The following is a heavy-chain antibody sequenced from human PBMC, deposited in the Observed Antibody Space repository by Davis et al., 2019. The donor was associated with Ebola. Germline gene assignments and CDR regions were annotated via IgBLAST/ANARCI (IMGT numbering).Heavy chain of an antibody. Sequence: GSLRLSCSVSGGSISSTAYYWGWIRQSPGKGLEWIATIYYTGSSYYNPSLRSRVTISVDTSKSQFHLKLSSVTAADTAMYFCATHSSWPYFDYWGQGILVTVSS. J-gene: IGHJ4*02. CDR2: IYYTGSS. CDR1: GGSISSTAYY. V-gene: IGHV4-39*06. CDR3: ATHSSWPYFDY. D-gene: IGHD6-19*01.